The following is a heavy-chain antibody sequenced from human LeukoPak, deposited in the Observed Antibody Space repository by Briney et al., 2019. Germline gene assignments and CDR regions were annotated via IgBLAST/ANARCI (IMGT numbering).Heavy chain of an antibody. CDR2: INYSGST. CDR3: ARAGYDSSGYYWDY. J-gene: IGHJ4*02. CDR1: GGSFSGYY. V-gene: IGHV4-34*01. D-gene: IGHD3-22*01. Sequence: SETLSLTCAVYGGSFSGYYWSWIRQPPGKGLEWIGEINYSGSTNYNPSLKSRVTISVDTSKNQFSLKLSSVTAADTAVYYCARAGYDSSGYYWDYWGQGTLVTVSS.